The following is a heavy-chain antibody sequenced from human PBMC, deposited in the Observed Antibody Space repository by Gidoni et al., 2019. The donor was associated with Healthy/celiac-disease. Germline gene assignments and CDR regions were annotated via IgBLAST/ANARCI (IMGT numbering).Heavy chain of an antibody. Sequence: QVQLVQSGAEVKKPGSSVKVSCKASGGPFSSYTISWVRQAPGQGLEWMGRIIPILGIANYAQKFQGRVTITADKSTSTAYMELSSLRSEDTAVYYCARDVSTYDSSDYFDYWGQGTLVTVSS. CDR2: IIPILGIA. CDR1: GGPFSSYT. J-gene: IGHJ4*02. D-gene: IGHD3-22*01. V-gene: IGHV1-69*08. CDR3: ARDVSTYDSSDYFDY.